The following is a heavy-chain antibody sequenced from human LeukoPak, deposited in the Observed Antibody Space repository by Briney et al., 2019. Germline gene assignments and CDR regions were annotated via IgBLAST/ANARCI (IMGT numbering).Heavy chain of an antibody. CDR3: ARGGRDCGSTSCYTEDFDY. J-gene: IGHJ4*02. D-gene: IGHD2-2*02. Sequence: PSETLSLTCAVYGGSFSGYYWSWIRQPPGKGLEWIGEINHSGSTNYNPSFKSRVTISVDTSKNQFSLKLSSVTAADTAVYYCARGGRDCGSTSCYTEDFDYWGQGTLVTVSS. CDR1: GGSFSGYY. CDR2: INHSGST. V-gene: IGHV4-34*01.